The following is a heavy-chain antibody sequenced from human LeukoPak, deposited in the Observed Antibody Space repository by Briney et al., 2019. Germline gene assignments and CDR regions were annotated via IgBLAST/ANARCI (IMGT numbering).Heavy chain of an antibody. V-gene: IGHV3-23*01. Sequence: PGGSLRLSCAASGFTFSSYAMSWVRQAPGKGLEWVSAISGSGGSTYYADSVKGRFTISKDNSKNTLYLQMNSLRAEDTALYYCAKLPGSSGWHGFYYFDYWGQGTLVTVSS. CDR2: ISGSGGST. D-gene: IGHD6-19*01. J-gene: IGHJ4*02. CDR1: GFTFSSYA. CDR3: AKLPGSSGWHGFYYFDY.